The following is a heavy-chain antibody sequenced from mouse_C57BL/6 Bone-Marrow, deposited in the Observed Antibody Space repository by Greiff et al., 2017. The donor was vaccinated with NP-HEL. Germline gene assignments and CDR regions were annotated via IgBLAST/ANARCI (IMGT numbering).Heavy chain of an antibody. V-gene: IGHV2-2*01. CDR1: GFSLTSYG. CDR3: ASQLTPYYFDY. Sequence: VQVVESGPGLVQPSQSLSITCTVSGFSLTSYGVHWVRQSPGKGLEWLGVIWSGGSTDYNAAFISSLSISKDNSKSQVFFKMNSLQADDTAIYYCASQLTPYYFDYWGQGTTLTVSS. CDR2: IWSGGST. D-gene: IGHD3-3*01. J-gene: IGHJ2*01.